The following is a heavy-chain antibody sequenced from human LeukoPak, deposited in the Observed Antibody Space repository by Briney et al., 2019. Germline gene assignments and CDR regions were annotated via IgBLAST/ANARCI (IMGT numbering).Heavy chain of an antibody. CDR3: ARGPRLLRGWFDP. V-gene: IGHV1-2*02. CDR1: GYTFTGYY. J-gene: IGHJ5*02. D-gene: IGHD2/OR15-2a*01. Sequence: GASVKVSCKASGYTFTGYYMRWVRQAPGQGLEWMGWINPNSGGTNYAQKFQGRVTMTRDTSISTAYMELSRLRSDDTAVYYCARGPRLLRGWFDPWGQGTLVTVSS. CDR2: INPNSGGT.